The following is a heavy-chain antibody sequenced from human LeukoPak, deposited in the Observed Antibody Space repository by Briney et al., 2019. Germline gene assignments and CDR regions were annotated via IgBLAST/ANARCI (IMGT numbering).Heavy chain of an antibody. CDR3: AGGPPAKPGTGYYYGMDV. V-gene: IGHV4-39*01. D-gene: IGHD2-2*01. J-gene: IGHJ6*02. CDR2: IYYSGST. CDR1: GGSISSSSYY. Sequence: PSETLSLTCTVSGGSISSSSYYWGWIRQPPGKGLEWIGSIYYSGSTYHNPSLKSRVTISVDTSKNQFSLKLSSVTAADTAVYYCAGGPPAKPGTGYYYGMDVWGQGTTVTVSS.